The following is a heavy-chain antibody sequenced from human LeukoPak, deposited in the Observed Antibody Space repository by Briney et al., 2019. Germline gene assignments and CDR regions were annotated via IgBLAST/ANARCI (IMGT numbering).Heavy chain of an antibody. CDR1: GYTLTELS. V-gene: IGHV1-24*01. J-gene: IGHJ6*02. CDR3: ATDRRGRAYYYYGMDV. Sequence: ASVKVSCKVSGYTLTELSMHWVRQAPGKGLEWMGGFDPEDDETIYAQKFQGRVTMTEDTSPDTAYMELSSLRSEDTAVYYCATDRRGRAYYYYGMDVWGQGTTVTVSS. CDR2: FDPEDDET.